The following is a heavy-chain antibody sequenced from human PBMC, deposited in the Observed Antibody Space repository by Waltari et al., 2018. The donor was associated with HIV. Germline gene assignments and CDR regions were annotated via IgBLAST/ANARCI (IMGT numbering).Heavy chain of an antibody. J-gene: IGHJ4*02. Sequence: QVQLVQSGAEVKKPGASVQHSCKVCGYRLSDLSMHGVRQAPGKGPEWMGGCDPEDGETIDAQHFQGRVTMTEDTSTDTAYMELSSLRSEDTAVYYSATASRVVVTDRAAFDYWGQGTLVTVSS. CDR1: GYRLSDLS. CDR2: CDPEDGET. CDR3: ATASRVVVTDRAAFDY. V-gene: IGHV1-24*01. D-gene: IGHD2-21*02.